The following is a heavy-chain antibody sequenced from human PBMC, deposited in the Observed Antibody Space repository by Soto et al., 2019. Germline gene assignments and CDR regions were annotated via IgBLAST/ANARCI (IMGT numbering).Heavy chain of an antibody. V-gene: IGHV1-2*04. CDR2: INPNRGGT. CDR3: GGEALPRLEGWLAA. Sequence: ASXKVSCKASGYTFTGYDMHWVRQSPGQGREWMGWINPNRGGTNYGQEFQGWVTMTRDTSISTAYMELGRLRSDDTAVYGGGGEALPRLEGWLAAWGQGTLVTVSS. CDR1: GYTFTGYD. J-gene: IGHJ5*02.